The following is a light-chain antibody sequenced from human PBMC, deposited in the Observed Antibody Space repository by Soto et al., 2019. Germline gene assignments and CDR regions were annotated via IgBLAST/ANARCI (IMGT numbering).Light chain of an antibody. J-gene: IGKJ1*01. CDR1: QSLNSFY. Sequence: EIVLTQSPGTLSLSPGERATLSCRASQSLNSFYLAWYQQKPGQAPRLLIYGSSNTATSIPDRFSGSVSGTSFTLIISRLDPEDSTVYHCKEYYISPRTFGEGTNVDI. V-gene: IGKV3-20*01. CDR2: GSS. CDR3: KEYYISPRT.